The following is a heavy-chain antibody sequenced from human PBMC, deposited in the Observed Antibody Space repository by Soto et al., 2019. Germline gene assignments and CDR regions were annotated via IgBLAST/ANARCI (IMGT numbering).Heavy chain of an antibody. CDR3: ARGGSGYDNWFDP. CDR1: GGSISSGGYS. D-gene: IGHD3-3*01. V-gene: IGHV4-30-2*01. Sequence: PSETLSLTCAVSGGSISSGGYSWSWIRQPPGKGLEWIGYIYHSGSTYYNPSLKSRVTISVGRSKSQFSLKLSSVTAADTPVYYGARGGSGYDNWFDPWGQGTLVTVSS. J-gene: IGHJ5*02. CDR2: IYHSGST.